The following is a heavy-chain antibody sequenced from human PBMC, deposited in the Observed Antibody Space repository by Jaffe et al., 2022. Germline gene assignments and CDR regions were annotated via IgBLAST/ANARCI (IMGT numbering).Heavy chain of an antibody. CDR3: ARGQLLWFGDD. Sequence: QVQLQESGPGLVKPSETLSLTCTVSGGSISSYYWSWIRQPPGKGLEWIGYIYYSGSTNYNPSLKSRVTISVDTSKNQFSLKLSSVTAADTAVYYCARGQLLWFGDDWGQGTLVTVSS. CDR1: GGSISSYY. V-gene: IGHV4-59*01. J-gene: IGHJ4*02. D-gene: IGHD3-10*01. CDR2: IYYSGST.